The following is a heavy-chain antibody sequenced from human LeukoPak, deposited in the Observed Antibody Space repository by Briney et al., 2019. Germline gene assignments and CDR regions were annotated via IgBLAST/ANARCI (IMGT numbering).Heavy chain of an antibody. D-gene: IGHD6-13*01. CDR1: GGSFSRYY. Sequence: SETLSLTCAVYGGSFSRYYWSWIRQSPGRGLEWIGEINHRGSTYYNPSLKSRVTISEDTSKNQFSLKLSSVTAADAAVYYCARGVRIADYWGQGTLVTVSS. CDR2: INHRGST. V-gene: IGHV4-34*01. J-gene: IGHJ4*02. CDR3: ARGVRIADY.